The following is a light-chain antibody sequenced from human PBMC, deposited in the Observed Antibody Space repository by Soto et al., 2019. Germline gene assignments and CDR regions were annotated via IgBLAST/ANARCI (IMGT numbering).Light chain of an antibody. CDR2: EVT. CDR3: SSFASRNAGV. Sequence: QSVLTQPPSASGSPGQSVTISCTGTSSDVGAYNYVSWYQQHAGKAPKLVIYEVTKRPSGVPDRFSGSKSANTASLTVSGLQAEEEADYYCSSFASRNAGVFGGGTKLTVL. J-gene: IGLJ3*02. V-gene: IGLV2-8*01. CDR1: SSDVGAYNY.